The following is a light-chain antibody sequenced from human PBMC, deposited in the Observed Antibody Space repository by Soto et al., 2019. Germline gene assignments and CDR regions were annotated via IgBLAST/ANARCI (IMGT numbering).Light chain of an antibody. CDR3: QQYGSSP. V-gene: IGKV3-20*01. CDR2: GAS. J-gene: IGKJ3*01. Sequence: EIGLTQSPGTLSLSPGERATLSCRASQSVSSSYLAWYQQKPGQAPRLLIYGASSRATGIPDRFSGSGSGTDFTLTISRLEPEDFAVYYCQQYGSSPFGPGTKVDIK. CDR1: QSVSSSY.